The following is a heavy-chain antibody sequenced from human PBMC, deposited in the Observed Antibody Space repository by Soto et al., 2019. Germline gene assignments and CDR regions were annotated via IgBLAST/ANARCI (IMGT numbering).Heavy chain of an antibody. J-gene: IGHJ6*02. Sequence: QVQLQESGPGLVKPSQTLSLTCTVSGGSISSGDYYWSWIRQPPGKGLEWIGYIYYSGSTYYNPSLKSRVTISVDTSKNQFSLKLSSVTAADTAVYYCARLVVTRYYYYDGMDVWGQGTTVTVSS. D-gene: IGHD2-21*02. CDR3: ARLVVTRYYYYDGMDV. V-gene: IGHV4-30-4*01. CDR1: GGSISSGDYY. CDR2: IYYSGST.